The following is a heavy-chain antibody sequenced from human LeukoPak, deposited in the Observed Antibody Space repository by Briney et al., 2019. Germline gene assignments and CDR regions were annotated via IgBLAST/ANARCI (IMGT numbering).Heavy chain of an antibody. J-gene: IGHJ4*02. CDR1: GFTFSSYA. D-gene: IGHD6-19*01. V-gene: IGHV3-23*01. CDR3: AKGLAVARYYFDY. CDR2: ISGSGGST. Sequence: GGSLRLSCAASGFTFSSYAMSWDRQAPGKGLEWVSAISGSGGSTYYADSVKGRFTISRDNSKNTLYLQMNSLRAEDTAVYYCAKGLAVARYYFDYWGQGTLVTVSS.